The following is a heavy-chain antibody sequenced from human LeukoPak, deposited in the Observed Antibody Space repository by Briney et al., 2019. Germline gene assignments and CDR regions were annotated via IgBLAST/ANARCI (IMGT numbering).Heavy chain of an antibody. V-gene: IGHV3-21*01. J-gene: IGHJ6*03. CDR3: ARSCSSTSCYHYMDV. CDR1: GFTFSTYS. Sequence: GGSLRLSCAASGFTFSTYSMNWVRQAPGKGLEWVSSISSSSSYIYYADSVKGRFTISRDNAKTSLYLQMNSLRAEDTAVYYCARSCSSTSCYHYMDVWGKGTTVTVSS. CDR2: ISSSSSYI. D-gene: IGHD2-2*01.